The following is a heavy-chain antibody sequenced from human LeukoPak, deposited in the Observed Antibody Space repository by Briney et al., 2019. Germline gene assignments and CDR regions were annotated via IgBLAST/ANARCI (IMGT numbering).Heavy chain of an antibody. CDR1: GGSISSSSYY. D-gene: IGHD4-17*01. V-gene: IGHV4-39*07. Sequence: SETLSLTCTVSGGSISSSSYYWGWIRQPPGKGLEWIGSIYYSGSTYYNPSLKSRVTISVDTSKNQFSLKLSSVTAADTAVYYCARDRGDYNYYYYMDVWGKGTTVTVSS. J-gene: IGHJ6*03. CDR3: ARDRGDYNYYYYMDV. CDR2: IYYSGST.